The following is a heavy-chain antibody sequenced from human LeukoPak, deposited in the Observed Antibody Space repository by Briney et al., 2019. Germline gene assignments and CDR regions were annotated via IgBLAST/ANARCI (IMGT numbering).Heavy chain of an antibody. CDR1: GGSYSDYY. Sequence: PSETLSLTCGVYGGSYSDYYWSWIRQPPGKGLEWIGEINHSGITNYNPSLKSRVTTSVDTSKNQCSLRLSSVTAADTAVYYCARLRGATVAHNWFDPWGQGTLVTVSS. CDR3: ARLRGATVAHNWFDP. J-gene: IGHJ5*02. CDR2: INHSGIT. D-gene: IGHD6-19*01. V-gene: IGHV4-34*01.